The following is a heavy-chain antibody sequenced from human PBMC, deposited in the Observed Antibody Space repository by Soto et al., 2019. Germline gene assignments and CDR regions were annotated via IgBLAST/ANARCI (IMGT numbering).Heavy chain of an antibody. D-gene: IGHD2-2*02. J-gene: IGHJ3*02. CDR3: ARDGALGGIVVVPAAIPPDAFDI. V-gene: IGHV3-33*01. CDR2: IWYDGSNK. Sequence: QVQLVESGGGVVQPGRSLRLSCAASGFTFSSYGMHWVRQAPGKGLEWVAVIWYDGSNKYYADSVKGRFTISRDNSKNTLYLQMNSLRAEDTAVYYCARDGALGGIVVVPAAIPPDAFDIWGQGTMVTVSS. CDR1: GFTFSSYG.